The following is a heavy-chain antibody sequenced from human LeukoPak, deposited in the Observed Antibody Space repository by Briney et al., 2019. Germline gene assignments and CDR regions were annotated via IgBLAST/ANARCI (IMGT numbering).Heavy chain of an antibody. Sequence: SQTLSLTCAVSGGSISSGGYSWSWIRQPPGKGLEWIGYIYYSGSTYYNPSLKSRVTISVGTSKNQFSLKLSSVTAADTAVYYCARGVVTVTNPSDWFDPWGQGTLVTVSS. D-gene: IGHD4-17*01. CDR1: GGSISSGGYS. V-gene: IGHV4-30-4*07. CDR2: IYYSGST. CDR3: ARGVVTVTNPSDWFDP. J-gene: IGHJ5*02.